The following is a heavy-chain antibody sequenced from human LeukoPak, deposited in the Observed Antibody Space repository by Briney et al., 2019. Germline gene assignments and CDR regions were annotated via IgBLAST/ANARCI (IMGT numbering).Heavy chain of an antibody. CDR2: INPNSGGT. V-gene: IGHV1-2*02. Sequence: GASVKVSCKASGYTFTGYYMHWVRQAPGQGLEWMGWINPNSGGTNYAQKFQGRVTITRDTSISTAYMDPSRLRSDDTAVYYCAAMATITYWGQGTLVTVSS. J-gene: IGHJ4*02. D-gene: IGHD5-24*01. CDR3: AAMATITY. CDR1: GYTFTGYY.